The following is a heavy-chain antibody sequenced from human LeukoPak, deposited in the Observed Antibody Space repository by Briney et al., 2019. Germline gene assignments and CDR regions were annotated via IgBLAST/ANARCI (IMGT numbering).Heavy chain of an antibody. Sequence: PGGSLRLSCAASGFTFDDYGMYWVRQAPGKGLEWVSAINWNGGTTTYADSVKGRFTISRDNAKNSLYLQMNSLRTEDTALYYCSKRRSDRNRGIKNDAFDIWGQGTMVTVSS. D-gene: IGHD1-14*01. CDR1: GFTFDDYG. V-gene: IGHV3-20*04. CDR2: INWNGGTT. J-gene: IGHJ3*02. CDR3: SKRRSDRNRGIKNDAFDI.